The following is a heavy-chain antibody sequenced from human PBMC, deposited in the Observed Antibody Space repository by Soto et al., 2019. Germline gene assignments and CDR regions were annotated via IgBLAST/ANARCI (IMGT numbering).Heavy chain of an antibody. CDR1: GGSISSSSYY. D-gene: IGHD5-12*01. Sequence: PSETLSLTCTVSGGSISSSSYYWGWIRQPPGKGLEWIGSIYYSGSTYYNPSLKGRVTISVDTSKNQFSLKLSSVTAADTAVYYCARQFQGMATISAGYYFDYWGQGTLVTVSS. J-gene: IGHJ4*02. V-gene: IGHV4-39*01. CDR3: ARQFQGMATISAGYYFDY. CDR2: IYYSGST.